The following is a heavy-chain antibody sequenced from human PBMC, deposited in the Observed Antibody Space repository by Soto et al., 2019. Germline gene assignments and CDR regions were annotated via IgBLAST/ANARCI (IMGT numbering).Heavy chain of an antibody. CDR2: IIPILGIA. D-gene: IGHD1-26*01. CDR1: GGTFSSYT. V-gene: IGHV1-69*04. CDR3: ARDFIVGAPDYFDY. Sequence: ASVEVSCKASGGTFSSYTISWVRQAPGQGLEWMGRIIPILGIANYAQKFQGRVTITADKSTSTAYMELSSLRSDDTAVYYCARDFIVGAPDYFDYWGQGTLVTVSS. J-gene: IGHJ4*02.